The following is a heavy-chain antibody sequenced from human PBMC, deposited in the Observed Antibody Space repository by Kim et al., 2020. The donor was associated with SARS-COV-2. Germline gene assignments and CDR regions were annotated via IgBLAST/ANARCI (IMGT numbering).Heavy chain of an antibody. V-gene: IGHV3-23*01. D-gene: IGHD3-22*01. CDR2: FYGGGGTT. CDR3: AKGGYDSSGYSAPFDH. J-gene: IGHJ4*02. Sequence: GGSLRLSCAASGFRFSVESMSWVRQGPGKNLEWVSTFYGGGGTTYYADSVKGRFTISRDTSQNTVYLQIDSLRAEDTAVYHCAKGGYDSSGYSAPFDHWGQGTLFTVSS. CDR1: GFRFSVES.